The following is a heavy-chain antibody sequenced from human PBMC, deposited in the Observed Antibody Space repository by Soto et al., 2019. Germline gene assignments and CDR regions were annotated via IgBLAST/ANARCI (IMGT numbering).Heavy chain of an antibody. Sequence: PSETLSLTCAVYGGSFSGYYWSWIRQPPGKGLEWIGEINHSGSTNYNPSLKSRVTISVDTSKNQFSLKLSSVTAADTAVYYRAREEMYSRGWYENYYYYYGMDVGGKGTTVTVSS. D-gene: IGHD6-19*01. CDR3: AREEMYSRGWYENYYYYYGMDV. CDR1: GGSFSGYY. V-gene: IGHV4-34*01. CDR2: INHSGST. J-gene: IGHJ6*04.